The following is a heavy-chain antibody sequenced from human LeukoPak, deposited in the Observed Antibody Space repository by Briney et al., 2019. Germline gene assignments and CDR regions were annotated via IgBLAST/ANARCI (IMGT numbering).Heavy chain of an antibody. D-gene: IGHD6-13*01. CDR3: AKDPGSYYFDY. CDR1: GFTFSSYG. J-gene: IGHJ4*02. V-gene: IGHV3-30*18. CDR2: ISYDGSNK. Sequence: PGRSLRLSCAASGFTFSSYGMHWGRQAPGTGREWVGVISYDGSNKYYADSVKGRFTISRDNSKNTLYLQMNSLRAEDTAVYYCAKDPGSYYFDYWGQGTLVTVSS.